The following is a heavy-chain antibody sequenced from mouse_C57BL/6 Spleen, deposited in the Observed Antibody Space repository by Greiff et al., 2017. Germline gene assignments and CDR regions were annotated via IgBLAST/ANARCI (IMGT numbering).Heavy chain of an antibody. CDR2: IYYSGTT. D-gene: IGHD3-2*02. CDR1: GISITTGNYR. Sequence: EVQLKESGPGLVKPSQTVFLTCTVTGISITTGNYRWSWIRQFPGNKLEWLGYIYYSGTTTYNPSLTSRSTITRDTPKNQFILEMSSLTAEDTATYDCERDSSGYDYAMDYWGQGTSVTVSS. CDR3: ERDSSGYDYAMDY. J-gene: IGHJ4*01. V-gene: IGHV3-5*01.